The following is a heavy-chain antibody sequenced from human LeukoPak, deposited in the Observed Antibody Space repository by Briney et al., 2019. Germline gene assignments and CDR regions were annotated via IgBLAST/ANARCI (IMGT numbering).Heavy chain of an antibody. V-gene: IGHV3-21*01. Sequence: PGGSLRLSWAASGFTFSSYSMNWVRQAPGKGLEWVSSISSSSSYIYYADSVKGRFTISRDNAKNSLYLQMNSLRAEDTAVYYCARDSSRSTYNWFDPWGQGTLVTVSS. J-gene: IGHJ5*02. CDR3: ARDSSRSTYNWFDP. CDR2: ISSSSSYI. CDR1: GFTFSSYS.